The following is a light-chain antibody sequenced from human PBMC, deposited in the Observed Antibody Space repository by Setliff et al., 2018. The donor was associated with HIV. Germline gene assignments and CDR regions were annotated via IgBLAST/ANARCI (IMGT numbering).Light chain of an antibody. Sequence: QSALTQPPSASGSPGHSVTISCTGNISDVGTYNYVSWYQQHPGKAPKLMISEVSNRPSGVSNRFSGSKSGNTASLTISGLQADDEADYYCTSYTTSNTITRVFGTGTKV. V-gene: IGLV2-14*01. CDR1: ISDVGTYNY. J-gene: IGLJ1*01. CDR2: EVS. CDR3: TSYTTSNTITRV.